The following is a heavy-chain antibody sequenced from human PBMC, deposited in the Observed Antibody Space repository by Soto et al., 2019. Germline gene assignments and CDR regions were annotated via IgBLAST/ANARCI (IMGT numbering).Heavy chain of an antibody. CDR1: GHLFNNHW. V-gene: IGHV5-51*01. CDR2: IFTRDSET. D-gene: IGHD3-10*01. J-gene: IGHJ5*02. CDR3: ARGYFDSGHGYDL. Sequence: EQLEQSGAEVKKPGESLKLSCKGPGHLFNNHWIGWVRQTPGKGLEWMGLIFTRDSETKTSPSFQGHVSFSVDNSINTVYLQWTSLKTTDTGIYFCARGYFDSGHGYDLWGQGTLVTVSS.